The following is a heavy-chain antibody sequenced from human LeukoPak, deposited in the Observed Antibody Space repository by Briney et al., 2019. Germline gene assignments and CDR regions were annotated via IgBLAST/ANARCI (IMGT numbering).Heavy chain of an antibody. CDR1: GFTLSSHS. V-gene: IGHV3-21*01. D-gene: IGHD3-10*01. CDR2: ISSSSSYI. Sequence: GGSLRLSCAASGFTLSSHSMNWVRQAPGKGLEWVSSISSSSSYIYYADSVKGRFTISRDNAKNSLYLQMNSLRAEDTAVYYCARAGFTFSDYFGSFFDYWGQGTLVTVSS. J-gene: IGHJ4*02. CDR3: ARAGFTFSDYFGSFFDY.